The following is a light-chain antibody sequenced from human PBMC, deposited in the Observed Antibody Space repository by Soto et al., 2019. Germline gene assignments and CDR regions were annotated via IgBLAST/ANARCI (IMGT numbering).Light chain of an antibody. V-gene: IGLV1-44*01. J-gene: IGLJ3*02. CDR3: AAWDDSLNGRV. CDR2: SNN. CDR1: SSNVGSNT. Sequence: VLTQPPSASGTPGQRVTISCSGSSSNVGSNTVNWYQQLPGTAPKLLIYSNNQRPSGVPDRFSGSKSGTSASLAISGLQSEDEADYYCAAWDDSLNGRVFXGGTKLTVL.